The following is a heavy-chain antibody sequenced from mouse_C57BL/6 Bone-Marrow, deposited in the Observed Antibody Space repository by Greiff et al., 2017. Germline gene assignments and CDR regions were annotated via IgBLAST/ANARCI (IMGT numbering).Heavy chain of an antibody. CDR3: ARPTTMVTTWYFDV. D-gene: IGHD2-2*01. CDR1: GYTFTDYY. CDR2: INPYNGGT. J-gene: IGHJ1*03. V-gene: IGHV1-19*01. Sequence: EVQLQQSGPVLVKPGASVKMSCKASGYTFTDYYMNWVKQSHGKSLEWIGVINPYNGGTSYNQKFKGKATLTVDKSSSTAYMELNSLTSEDSAVYYCARPTTMVTTWYFDVWGTGTTVTVSS.